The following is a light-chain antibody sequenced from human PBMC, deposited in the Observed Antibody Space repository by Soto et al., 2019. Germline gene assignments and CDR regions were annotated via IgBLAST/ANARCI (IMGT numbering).Light chain of an antibody. CDR1: SRDVGAYDY. CDR3: CSYADGSIYF. CDR2: YVD. V-gene: IGLV2-14*03. Sequence: QSPLTQPASVSGSPGQSVTISCTGTSRDVGAYDYVSWYLQYPDKAPQLLIYYVDHRPSGVSSRFSGSKYGNTASLTISGLQAQDEGDYYCCSYADGSIYFFGTGTKVTVL. J-gene: IGLJ1*01.